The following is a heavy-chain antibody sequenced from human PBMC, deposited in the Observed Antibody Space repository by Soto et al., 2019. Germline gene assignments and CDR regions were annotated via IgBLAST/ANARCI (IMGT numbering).Heavy chain of an antibody. CDR3: ARARGWNIVIIPAASDY. D-gene: IGHD2-2*01. V-gene: IGHV3-7*01. Sequence: EVQLVESGGGLVQPGGSLRLSCAASGFTFSTYWMSWVRQAPGKGLEWVANINQDGSEKYYVDSVKGRFTISRDNAKNSLYSQMTSLRADDTAVYYCARARGWNIVIIPAASDYWGQGTLVTVSS. CDR2: INQDGSEK. CDR1: GFTFSTYW. J-gene: IGHJ4*02.